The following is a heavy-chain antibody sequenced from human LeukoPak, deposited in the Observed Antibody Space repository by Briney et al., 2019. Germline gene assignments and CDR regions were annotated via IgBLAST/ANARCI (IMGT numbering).Heavy chain of an antibody. CDR3: ARDRGYYYDSSGDGYFDY. J-gene: IGHJ4*02. D-gene: IGHD3-22*01. CDR2: ISSSSSTI. Sequence: GSLRLSCAASGFTFSSYSMNWVRQAPGQGLEWVSYISSSSSTIYYANPLKGRFTISRDNAKNSLYLQMNSLRAEDTALYYCARDRGYYYDSSGDGYFDYWGQGTLVTVSS. V-gene: IGHV3-48*01. CDR1: GFTFSSYS.